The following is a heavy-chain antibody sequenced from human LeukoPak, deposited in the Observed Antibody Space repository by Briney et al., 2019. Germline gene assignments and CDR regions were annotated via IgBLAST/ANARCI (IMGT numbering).Heavy chain of an antibody. D-gene: IGHD3-22*01. CDR1: GYSFTSYW. CDR2: IYPGDSDT. V-gene: IGHV5-51*01. CDR3: ARRAYYYDSSGYSIRDYYGMDV. J-gene: IGHJ6*02. Sequence: GESLKISCKGSGYSFTSYWIGWVRQMPGKGLEWMGIIYPGDSDTRYSPSFQGQVTISADKSISTAYLQWSSLKASDTAMYYCARRAYYYDSSGYSIRDYYGMDVWGQGTTVTVSS.